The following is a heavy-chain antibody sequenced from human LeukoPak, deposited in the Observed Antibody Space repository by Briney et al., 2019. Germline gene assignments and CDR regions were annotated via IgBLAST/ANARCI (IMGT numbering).Heavy chain of an antibody. CDR3: ANALTAAGLDL. J-gene: IGHJ5*02. CDR1: GGSMSDSIT. D-gene: IGHD6-25*01. Sequence: SETLSLTCSVSGGSMSDSITWGWVRQPPGKGLEWLANIHDDGRTAPNPSLRSRLTISQDRSKNQFSLEVSSVTAADTAFYYCANALTAAGLDLWGQGILVTVSS. CDR2: IHDDGRT. V-gene: IGHV4/OR15-8*01.